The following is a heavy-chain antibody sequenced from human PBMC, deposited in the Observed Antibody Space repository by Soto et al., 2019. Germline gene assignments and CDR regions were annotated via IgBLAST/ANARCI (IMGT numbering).Heavy chain of an antibody. Sequence: GGSLRLSCGASGFIFSNFDMHWVRQTTEKGLEWVSGIGFAGDTNYSGSVKGRFTISRENAKNSLFLQMNSLRVGDTAVYYRVRGLPGGFDPWGQGTLVTVSS. V-gene: IGHV3-13*01. J-gene: IGHJ5*02. CDR3: VRGLPGGFDP. D-gene: IGHD3-10*01. CDR1: GFIFSNFD. CDR2: IGFAGDT.